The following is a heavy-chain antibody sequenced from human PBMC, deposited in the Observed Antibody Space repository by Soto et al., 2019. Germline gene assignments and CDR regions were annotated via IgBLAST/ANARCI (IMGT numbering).Heavy chain of an antibody. CDR2: IYWDDGK. D-gene: IGHD2-15*01. V-gene: IGHV2-5*02. J-gene: IGHJ2*01. CDR3: AHSRAGSGHFDL. CDR1: GFSLSTSGVG. Sequence: QITLKESGPTLVKPTQTLTLTCTFSGFSLSTSGVGVGWIRQPPGKALEWLALIYWDDGKRYSPSLRSRLTSAEDTSTNLLVLTVTNLDPVDTATFYGAHSRAGSGHFDLSVRGSLFAVSS.